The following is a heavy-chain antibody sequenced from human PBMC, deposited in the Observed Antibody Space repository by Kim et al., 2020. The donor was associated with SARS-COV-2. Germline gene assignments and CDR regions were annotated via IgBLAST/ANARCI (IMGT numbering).Heavy chain of an antibody. CDR2: ISRNSDYI. D-gene: IGHD3-10*01. CDR3: ARDLSLGRPGGFDY. V-gene: IGHV3-21*01. CDR1: EFTFSRYS. Sequence: GGSLRLSCAASEFTFSRYSMNWVRQAPGKGLEWVSTISRNSDYIYYADSVEGRFTISRDNAKNSLYLQMNSLRADDTAMYYCARDLSLGRPGGFDYWGQGTLSPSPQ. J-gene: IGHJ4*02.